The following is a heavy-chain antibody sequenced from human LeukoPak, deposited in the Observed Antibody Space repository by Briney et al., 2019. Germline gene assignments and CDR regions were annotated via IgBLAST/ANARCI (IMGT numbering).Heavy chain of an antibody. D-gene: IGHD2-15*01. CDR1: GFTFSSYA. V-gene: IGHV3-23*01. J-gene: IGHJ4*02. Sequence: GGSLRLSCAASGFTFSSYAMNWVRQAPGKGLEWVSAISGSGGSTYYADSVKGRFTISRDNSKNTIYLQMNSLRAEDTAVYYCAGRSFCSGGSCYWAHWGQGTLVTVSS. CDR2: ISGSGGST. CDR3: AGRSFCSGGSCYWAH.